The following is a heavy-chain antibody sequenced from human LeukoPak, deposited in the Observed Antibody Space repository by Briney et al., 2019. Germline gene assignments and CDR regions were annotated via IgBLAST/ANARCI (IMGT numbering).Heavy chain of an antibody. Sequence: ASVKLSFTSSGYTFTIYDINWVRHATGQGLEWMGWRNLNRGNTGYAPKFQDRVTINTNTSISTPYMELSSLRSEDPAVYYCARAPQWQGYYSYTDVSANGNTVTVSS. D-gene: IGHD6-19*01. CDR3: ARAPQWQGYYSYTDV. CDR1: GYTFTIYD. J-gene: IGHJ6*03. V-gene: IGHV1-8*02. CDR2: RNLNRGNT.